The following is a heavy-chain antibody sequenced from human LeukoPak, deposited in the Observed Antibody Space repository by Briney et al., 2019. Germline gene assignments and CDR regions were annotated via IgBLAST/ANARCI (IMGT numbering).Heavy chain of an antibody. D-gene: IGHD6-13*01. CDR3: ARHGANRQQLVMAFDI. CDR1: GGSISSYY. J-gene: IGHJ3*02. CDR2: IYYSRST. V-gene: IGHV4-59*08. Sequence: SETLSLTCSVSGGSISSYYWSWIRQPPGQGLEWIGYIYYSRSTNCNPSLKSRVTISIDTSKNQFSLKVNSVTAADTAVYYCARHGANRQQLVMAFDIWGQGTMVTVSS.